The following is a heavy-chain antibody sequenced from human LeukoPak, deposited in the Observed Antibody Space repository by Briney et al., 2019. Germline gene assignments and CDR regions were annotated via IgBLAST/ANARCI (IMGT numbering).Heavy chain of an antibody. Sequence: SETLSLTCTVSGGSISSGGYYWSWIRRHPGKGLEWIGYIYYSGSTYYNPSLKSRVTISADTSKNQFSLKLSSVTAADTAVYYCARGLHDYYDSSGYYSSGDHWFDPWGQGTLVTVSS. CDR3: ARGLHDYYDSSGYYSSGDHWFDP. J-gene: IGHJ5*02. CDR1: GGSISSGGYY. V-gene: IGHV4-31*03. CDR2: IYYSGST. D-gene: IGHD3-22*01.